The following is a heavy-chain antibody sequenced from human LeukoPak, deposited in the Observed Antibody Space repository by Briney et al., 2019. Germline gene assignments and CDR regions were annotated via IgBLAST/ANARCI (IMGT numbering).Heavy chain of an antibody. Sequence: ASVKVSCKASGYTFTGYYMHWVRQAPGQGLEWMGWINPNSGGTNYAQKFQGRVTMTRDTSISTAYLQWSSLKASDTAMYYCARRYGPNMDVWGKGTTVTVSS. CDR1: GYTFTGYY. V-gene: IGHV1-2*02. D-gene: IGHD5-18*01. CDR3: ARRYGPNMDV. CDR2: INPNSGGT. J-gene: IGHJ6*03.